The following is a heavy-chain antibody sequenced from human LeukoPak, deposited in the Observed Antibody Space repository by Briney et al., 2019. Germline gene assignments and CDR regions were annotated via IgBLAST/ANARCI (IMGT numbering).Heavy chain of an antibody. V-gene: IGHV4-34*01. Sequence: SETLSLTCAVYGGSFSGYYWSWIRQPPGKGLEWIGEINHSGSTNYNPSLKSRVTISVDTSKNQFSLKLSSVTAADTAVYYCARHPGGGVRYFDWSVNWFDPWGQGTLVTVSS. CDR1: GGSFSGYY. CDR2: INHSGST. J-gene: IGHJ5*02. CDR3: ARHPGGGVRYFDWSVNWFDP. D-gene: IGHD3-9*01.